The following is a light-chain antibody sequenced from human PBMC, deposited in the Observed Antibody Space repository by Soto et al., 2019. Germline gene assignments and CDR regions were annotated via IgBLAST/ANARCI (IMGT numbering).Light chain of an antibody. CDR2: WAS. J-gene: IGKJ1*01. CDR3: QQYYSGPRT. CDR1: QSVLYSSNNKNY. Sequence: DIVMTQSPDSLAVSLGERATINCKSSQSVLYSSNNKNYLAWYQQKPGQPPKLLIYWASTRESGVPDRFSGXXSXXDFXLTISSLQAEDVAVYYCQQYYSGPRTFGQGTKVEIK. V-gene: IGKV4-1*01.